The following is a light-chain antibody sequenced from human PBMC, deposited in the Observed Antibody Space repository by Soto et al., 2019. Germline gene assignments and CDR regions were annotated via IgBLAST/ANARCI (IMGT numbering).Light chain of an antibody. CDR1: QSISSY. J-gene: IGKJ1*01. CDR2: DAS. V-gene: IGKV3-11*01. CDR3: QQRSNWPRT. Sequence: EIVLKQSPATLSLSPGERATLSCRASQSISSYLAWYQQKPGQAPRLLIYDASNRATAIPARFSGSGSGTDFTLTISSLEPEDFALYYCQQRSNWPRTFGQGTKV.